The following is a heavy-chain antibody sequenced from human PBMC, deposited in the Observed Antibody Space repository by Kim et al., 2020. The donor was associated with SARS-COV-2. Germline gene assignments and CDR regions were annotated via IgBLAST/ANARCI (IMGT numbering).Heavy chain of an antibody. CDR1: GFTFSSYG. CDR2: ISYDGSNK. D-gene: IGHD3-22*01. J-gene: IGHJ6*01. Sequence: GGSLRLSCAASGFTFSSYGMHWVRQAPGKGLEWVAVISYDGSNKYYADSVKGRFTISRDNSKNTLYLQMNSLRAEDTAVYYCAKVDYYESRGYYRKSYG. V-gene: IGHV3-30*18. CDR3: AKVDYYESRGYYRKSYG.